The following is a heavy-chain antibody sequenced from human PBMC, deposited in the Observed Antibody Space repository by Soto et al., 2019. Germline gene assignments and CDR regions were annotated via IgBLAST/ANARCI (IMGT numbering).Heavy chain of an antibody. J-gene: IGHJ3*02. CDR3: ARTGYSSGWYKAAFDI. Sequence: SETLSLTCAVYGGSFSGYYWSWIRQPPGKGLEWIGEINHSGGTNYNPSLKSRVTISVDTSKNQFSLKLSSVTAADTAVYYCARTGYSSGWYKAAFDIWGQGTMVTVSS. CDR1: GGSFSGYY. V-gene: IGHV4-34*01. D-gene: IGHD6-19*01. CDR2: INHSGGT.